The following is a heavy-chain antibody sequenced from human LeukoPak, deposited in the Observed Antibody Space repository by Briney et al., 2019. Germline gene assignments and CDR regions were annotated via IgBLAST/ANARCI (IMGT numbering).Heavy chain of an antibody. J-gene: IGHJ4*02. V-gene: IGHV3-73*01. CDR3: AGDYDSWTGLNY. D-gene: IGHD3-3*01. Sequence: LPRGSLRLSCAASGFTFSGSAMHWVRQTPGKGLEWIGLIRNKANNYATPYAASLKGRFTISRDDSRDTAYLQVNSLKTEDTAVYYCAGDYDSWTGLNYWGQGTLVTVSS. CDR2: IRNKANNYAT. CDR1: GFTFSGSA.